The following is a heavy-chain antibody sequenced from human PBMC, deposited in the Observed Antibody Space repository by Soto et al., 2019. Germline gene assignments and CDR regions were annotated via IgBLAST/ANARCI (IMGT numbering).Heavy chain of an antibody. CDR3: ARGSTVLSGPLASFDP. D-gene: IGHD1-26*01. CDR2: ISNGGTTV. V-gene: IGHV3-11*01. J-gene: IGHJ5*02. CDR1: VFTFSDYY. Sequence: WGSLRLSCSASVFTFSDYYMVWFRQAPGKGLEWVSYISNGGTTVYYADSVKGRFTISRDNAKNSMYLQMNSLTADDTAVYYCARGSTVLSGPLASFDPWGQGTLVTVSS.